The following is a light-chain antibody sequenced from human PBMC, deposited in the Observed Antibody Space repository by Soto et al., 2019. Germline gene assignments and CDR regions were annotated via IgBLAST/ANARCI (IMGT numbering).Light chain of an antibody. Sequence: EVVLTQSPATLSLSPGERATLSCRASQTVSSGHLAWYQQKPGQAPRLLISGGTSRATGIPDRFSGSGSGTDFTLTVSRLEPEDFAVYYCQQDSSWPLTFGGGTKVEIK. J-gene: IGKJ4*01. CDR2: GGT. CDR3: QQDSSWPLT. V-gene: IGKV3-20*01. CDR1: QTVSSGH.